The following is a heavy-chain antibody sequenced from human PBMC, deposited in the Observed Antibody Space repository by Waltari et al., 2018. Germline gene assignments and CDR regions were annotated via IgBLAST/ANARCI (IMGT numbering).Heavy chain of an antibody. CDR3: TTLGTYFDNDKYIWAAN. CDR1: GVGLNKDR. V-gene: IGHV3-15*01. CDR2: IKNTLDGGTT. J-gene: IGHJ4*02. D-gene: IGHD1-7*01. Sequence: DVQMVEAGGGWVQPGGCRRFSGVAEGVGLNKDRVNWVRKAPGKGLEWVGRIKNTLDGGTTDYAAPVKDRFIILRDDSQNTLYLQMNSLQPEDTGVYFCTTLGTYFDNDKYIWAANWGQGTLVTVSS.